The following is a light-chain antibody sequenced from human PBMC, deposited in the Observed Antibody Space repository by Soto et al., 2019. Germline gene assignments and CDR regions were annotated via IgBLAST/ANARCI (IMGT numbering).Light chain of an antibody. CDR2: EGS. V-gene: IGLV2-23*01. J-gene: IGLJ3*02. CDR3: CSYAGSSIWV. CDR1: SSDVGSYNL. Sequence: QSALTHPASVSGSPGQSITVSCTGTSSDVGSYNLVSWYQQHPGKAPKLMIHEGSKRPSGVSNRFSGSKSGNTASLTISGLQAEDEAYYYCCSYAGSSIWVFGGGTKLTVL.